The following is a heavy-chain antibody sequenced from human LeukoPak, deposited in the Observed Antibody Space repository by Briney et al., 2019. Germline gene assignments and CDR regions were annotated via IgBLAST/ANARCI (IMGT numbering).Heavy chain of an antibody. CDR3: ASLGDYYFDY. D-gene: IGHD4-17*01. J-gene: IGHJ4*02. CDR1: GGSISSSSYY. V-gene: IGHV4-39*07. CDR2: IYYSGTT. Sequence: SETLSLTCSVSGGSISSSSYYWGWIRQPPGKGLEWIGGIYYSGTTYYNPSLKSRVTISLDTSKNQFSLKLSSVTAADTAVYYCASLGDYYFDYWGQGTLVTVSS.